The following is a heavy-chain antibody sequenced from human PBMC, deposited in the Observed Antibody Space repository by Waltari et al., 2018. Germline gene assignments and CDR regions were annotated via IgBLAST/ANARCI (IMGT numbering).Heavy chain of an antibody. J-gene: IGHJ4*02. V-gene: IGHV3-53*02. CDR1: GLIFSGNS. D-gene: IGHD2-21*01. Sequence: EVQLEETGGGLVQPGGSLRLSCATSGLIFSGNSMTWVRQAPGKGLEWVAVVYSDGRTYYADSVKGRFTISRDTSKNSLLLQMTNLRPEDTAVYFCAKAERWGSEETQYSLDSWGQGTLVTVSS. CDR2: VYSDGRT. CDR3: AKAERWGSEETQYSLDS.